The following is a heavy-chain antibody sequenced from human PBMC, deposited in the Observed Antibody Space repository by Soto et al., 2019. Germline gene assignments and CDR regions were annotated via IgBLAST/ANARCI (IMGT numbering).Heavy chain of an antibody. J-gene: IGHJ6*02. D-gene: IGHD3-10*01. CDR1: GGSISSYY. Sequence: PSETLSLTCTVAGGSISSYYWSWILQPPGKGLEWIGYIYYSGSTNYNPSLKSRVTISVDTSKNQFSLKLSSVTAADTAVYYCARGPNYYGSGSYDDYYYYYGMDVWGQGTTVTVSS. CDR2: IYYSGST. CDR3: ARGPNYYGSGSYDDYYYYYGMDV. V-gene: IGHV4-59*01.